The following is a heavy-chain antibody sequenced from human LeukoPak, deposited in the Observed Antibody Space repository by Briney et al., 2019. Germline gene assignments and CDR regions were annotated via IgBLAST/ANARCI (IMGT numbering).Heavy chain of an antibody. CDR1: GGTFSSCA. J-gene: IGHJ4*02. CDR3: ARTYYYDSSGYPNFDY. D-gene: IGHD3-22*01. CDR2: IIPILGIA. V-gene: IGHV1-69*04. Sequence: SVKVSCKASGGTFSSCAISWVRQAPGQGLEWMGRIIPILGIANYAQKFQGRVTITADKSTSTAYMELSSLRSEDTAVYYCARTYYYDSSGYPNFDYWGQGTLVTVSS.